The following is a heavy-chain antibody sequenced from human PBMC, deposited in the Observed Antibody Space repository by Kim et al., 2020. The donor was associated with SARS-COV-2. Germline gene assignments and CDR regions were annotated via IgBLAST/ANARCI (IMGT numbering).Heavy chain of an antibody. Sequence: SEQRVQGRVTMTADGSTRTAYMGLSGLRSEDTAVYYCARAAGAGLYYFDYWGQGTLVTVSS. J-gene: IGHJ4*02. D-gene: IGHD6-19*01. V-gene: IGHV1-69*01. CDR3: ARAAGAGLYYFDY.